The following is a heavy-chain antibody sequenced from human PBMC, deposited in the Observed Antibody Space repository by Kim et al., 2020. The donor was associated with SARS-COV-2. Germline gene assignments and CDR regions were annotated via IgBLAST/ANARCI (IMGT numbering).Heavy chain of an antibody. J-gene: IGHJ4*01. D-gene: IGHD3-16*01. CDR1: GFSFSSYD. CDR3: ASAGGFTSHWCDY. Sequence: GGSLRLSCASSGFSFSSYDMNWVRQAPGRGLEWLSFISRDSSKIYYADSVRGRFTSSRDNAQKSLYLQMSSLRDEDTAVYYCASAGGFTSHWCDYWG. V-gene: IGHV3-48*02. CDR2: ISRDSSKI.